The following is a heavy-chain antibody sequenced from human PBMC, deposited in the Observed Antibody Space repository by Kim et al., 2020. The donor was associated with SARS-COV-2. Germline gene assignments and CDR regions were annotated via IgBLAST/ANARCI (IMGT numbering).Heavy chain of an antibody. CDR2: LRSRSHGETT. CDR1: GFTFGDYA. D-gene: IGHD3-3*01. Sequence: GGSLRLSCVGSGFTFGDYAMSWFRQAPGQGLEWVAFLRSRSHGETTEYAPSVKGRFTISREDSNRVVYLQMHSLRTEDTAMYYCGRDGPREDTGLDWQPRGRFYYHTDIWGRGTTVIVSS. V-gene: IGHV3-49*03. CDR3: GRDGPREDTGLDWQPRGRFYYHTDI. J-gene: IGHJ6*03.